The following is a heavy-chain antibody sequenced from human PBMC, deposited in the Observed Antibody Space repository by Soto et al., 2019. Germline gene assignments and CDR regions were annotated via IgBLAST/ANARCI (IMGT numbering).Heavy chain of an antibody. V-gene: IGHV4-34*01. CDR3: ARHPYDFWSGYSKFDP. CDR2: INHSVST. Sequence: SETLSLTCAVYGGSFSGYYWSWIRQPPGKGLEWIGEINHSVSTNYNPSLKSRVTISVDTSKNQFSLKLSSVTAADTAVYYCARHPYDFWSGYSKFDPWGQGTLVTVSS. D-gene: IGHD3-3*01. CDR1: GGSFSGYY. J-gene: IGHJ5*02.